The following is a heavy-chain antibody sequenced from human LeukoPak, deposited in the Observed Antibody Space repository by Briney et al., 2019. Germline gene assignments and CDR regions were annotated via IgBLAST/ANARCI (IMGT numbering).Heavy chain of an antibody. CDR2: IYYSGRT. CDR3: ARHWLIPARTSYYMDV. D-gene: IGHD6-6*01. V-gene: IGHV4-39*01. Sequence: SETLSLTCTVSGGSISSSSNYWGWIRQPPWKGLEWIGSIYYSGRTYYNTSLKGRVTISLDTSKNQFSLRLNSVTAADPAVYYCARHWLIPARTSYYMDVWGKGTTVTVSS. J-gene: IGHJ6*03. CDR1: GGSISSSSNY.